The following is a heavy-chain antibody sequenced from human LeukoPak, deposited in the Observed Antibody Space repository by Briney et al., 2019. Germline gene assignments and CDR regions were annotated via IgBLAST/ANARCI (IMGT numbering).Heavy chain of an antibody. J-gene: IGHJ6*03. D-gene: IGHD2-2*01. CDR2: ISSDGITK. CDR1: GFTLSIYR. Sequence: PGGSLRLSCAASGFTLSIYRMNWVRQAPGKGLLWASRISSDGITKTYADSVKGRFTISRDNAKNTLYLEVNSLRAEDTAVYYCVREVGDIIVVPGTLDQFYYYMDVWGKGTTVTVSS. V-gene: IGHV3-74*01. CDR3: VREVGDIIVVPGTLDQFYYYMDV.